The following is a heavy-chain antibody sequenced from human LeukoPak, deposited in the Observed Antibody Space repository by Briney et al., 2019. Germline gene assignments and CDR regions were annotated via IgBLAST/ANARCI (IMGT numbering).Heavy chain of an antibody. CDR3: ARESGFGELYWFDP. CDR2: IWYDGSNK. D-gene: IGHD3-10*01. J-gene: IGHJ5*02. Sequence: GRSLRLSCAASGFTFSSYGIHWVRQAPGKGLEWVAVIWYDGSNKYYADSVKGRFTISRDNSKNTLYLQMNSLRAEDTAVYYCARESGFGELYWFDPWGQGTLVTVSS. CDR1: GFTFSSYG. V-gene: IGHV3-33*01.